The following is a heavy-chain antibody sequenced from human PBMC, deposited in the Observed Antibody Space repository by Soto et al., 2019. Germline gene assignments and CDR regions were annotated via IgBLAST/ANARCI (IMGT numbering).Heavy chain of an antibody. Sequence: GGSLRLSCAASGFTFSSYAMSWVRQAPGKGLEWVSAISGSGGSTYYADSVKGRFTISRDNSKNTLYLQMNSLRAEDTAVYYCAKGPFPRRSYCSSTSCYYPSTDIWFDPWGQGTLVTVSS. CDR2: ISGSGGST. CDR1: GFTFSSYA. J-gene: IGHJ5*02. D-gene: IGHD2-2*01. V-gene: IGHV3-23*01. CDR3: AKGPFPRRSYCSSTSCYYPSTDIWFDP.